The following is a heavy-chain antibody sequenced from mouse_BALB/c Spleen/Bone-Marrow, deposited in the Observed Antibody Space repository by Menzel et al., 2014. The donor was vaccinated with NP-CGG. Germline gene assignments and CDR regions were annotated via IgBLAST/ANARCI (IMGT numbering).Heavy chain of an antibody. D-gene: IGHD1-1*01. J-gene: IGHJ1*01. V-gene: IGHV1S81*02. CDR1: GYTFSNYY. Sequence: QVQLKESGAELVKPGASVKLSCKASGYTFSNYYMYWVKQRPGQGLEWIGESNPSNGGSNFNEKFKSKATLTVDKSSXTAYMQLSSLTSEDSAVYYCTRSNYGYWYFDVWGAGTTVTVSS. CDR2: SNPSNGGS. CDR3: TRSNYGYWYFDV.